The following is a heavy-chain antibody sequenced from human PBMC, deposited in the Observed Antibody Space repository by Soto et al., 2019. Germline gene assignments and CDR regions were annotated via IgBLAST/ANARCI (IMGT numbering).Heavy chain of an antibody. V-gene: IGHV3-73*01. Sequence: LRLSCAAPGFIFSGSAMHWVRQASGKGLEWVGRIRSKANNYATVYAASVKGRFTISRDDSKNTAYLQMNSLKTEDTAVYYCARLWSEREPNFDHWGQGTLVTVSS. CDR2: IRSKANNYAT. D-gene: IGHD1-26*01. CDR3: ARLWSEREPNFDH. J-gene: IGHJ4*02. CDR1: GFIFSGSA.